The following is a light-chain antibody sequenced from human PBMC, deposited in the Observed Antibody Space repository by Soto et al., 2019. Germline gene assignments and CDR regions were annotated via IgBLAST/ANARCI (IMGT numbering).Light chain of an antibody. CDR1: SSDVSGYNF. CDR2: DVT. Sequence: QSALTQPASVSGSPGQSITISCTGTSSDVSGYNFVSWYQQLPDKAPKLIIYDVTNRPSGVSNRFSGSKSGNTASLTISGLQAEDEADYYCRSYTTSSTLVFGGGTKLTVL. CDR3: RSYTTSSTLV. V-gene: IGLV2-14*01. J-gene: IGLJ2*01.